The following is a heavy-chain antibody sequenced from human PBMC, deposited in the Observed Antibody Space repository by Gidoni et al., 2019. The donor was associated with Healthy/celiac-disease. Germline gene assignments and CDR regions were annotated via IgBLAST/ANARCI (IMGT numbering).Heavy chain of an antibody. J-gene: IGHJ4*02. D-gene: IGHD3-10*01. Sequence: QLQLQASGPGLVKPSATLSLTCTVSGRSTSSSSYYWGWIRQPPGKGLEWIGSIYYSGSTYYNPSLKSRVTISVDTSKNQFSLKLSSVTAADTAVYYCARNFGSGYYYGSGSYYPDDYWGQGTLVTVSS. CDR3: ARNFGSGYYYGSGSYYPDDY. CDR2: IYYSGST. V-gene: IGHV4-39*07. CDR1: GRSTSSSSYY.